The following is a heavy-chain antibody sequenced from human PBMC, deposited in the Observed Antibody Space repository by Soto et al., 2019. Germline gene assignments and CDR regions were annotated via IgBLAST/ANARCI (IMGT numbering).Heavy chain of an antibody. CDR1: GGSFRGYY. CDR3: ARGFPHGDYAIDY. J-gene: IGHJ4*02. Sequence: PSETLSLTCAVYGGSFRGYYWSWIPHPPGKGLEWIGEINHSGSTNYNPSLKSRVTISVDTSKNQFSLKLSSVTAADTAVYYCARGFPHGDYAIDYWGQGTLVTVSS. V-gene: IGHV4-34*01. D-gene: IGHD4-17*01. CDR2: INHSGST.